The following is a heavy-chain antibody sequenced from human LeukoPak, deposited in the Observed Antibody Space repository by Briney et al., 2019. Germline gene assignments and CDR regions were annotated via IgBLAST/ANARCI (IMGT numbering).Heavy chain of an antibody. D-gene: IGHD6-13*01. CDR3: ASTYSSSWYGSFDY. CDR2: IYPGDSAT. V-gene: IGHV5-51*01. J-gene: IGHJ4*02. CDR1: GYSFTNYW. Sequence: GESQKISCKGSGYSFTNYWIGWVRQMPGKGLEWMGIIYPGDSATRYSPSFQGQVTISADKSINTAYLQWSSLKASDTAMYYCASTYSSSWYGSFDYWGQGTLVTVSS.